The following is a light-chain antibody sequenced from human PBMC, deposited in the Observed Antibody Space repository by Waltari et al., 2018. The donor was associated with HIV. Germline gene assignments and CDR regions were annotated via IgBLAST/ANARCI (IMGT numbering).Light chain of an antibody. CDR3: QQYYSSPLT. J-gene: IGKJ4*01. V-gene: IGKV4-1*01. Sequence: DIVMTQSPDPLAVSLGERATIHCRSSQSVLHSSNERNYIAWYQQKPGQPPKLLIYWASTRESGVPDRFSGSGSGTDFTLTISSLQAEDVALYYCQQYYSSPLTFGGGTKVELK. CDR2: WAS. CDR1: QSVLHSSNERNY.